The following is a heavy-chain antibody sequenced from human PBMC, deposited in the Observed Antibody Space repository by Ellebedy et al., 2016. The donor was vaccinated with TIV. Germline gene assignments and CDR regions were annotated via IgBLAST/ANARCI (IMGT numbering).Heavy chain of an antibody. CDR3: ARSFITGTTSVFFDY. CDR1: GYTFTGYY. D-gene: IGHD1-7*01. Sequence: AASVKVSCKASGYTFTGYYMHWVRQAPGQGLEWMGWINPNSGGTNYAQKFQGRVTMTRDTSISTAYMELSRLRSDDTAVYYCARSFITGTTSVFFDYWGQGTLVTVSS. J-gene: IGHJ4*02. V-gene: IGHV1-2*02. CDR2: INPNSGGT.